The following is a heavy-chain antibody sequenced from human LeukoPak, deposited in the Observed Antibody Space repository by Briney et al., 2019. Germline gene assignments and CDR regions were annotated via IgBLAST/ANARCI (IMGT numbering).Heavy chain of an antibody. CDR1: GFTFSSYA. CDR2: ISGSGGST. V-gene: IGHV3-23*01. CDR3: AISGGYWAWAH. J-gene: IGHJ4*02. D-gene: IGHD1-26*01. Sequence: GGSLRLSCAASGFTFSSYAMSWVRQAPGKGLEWVPGISGSGGSTNYADSVKGRFTISRDNSKNTLYLQMNSLRAEDTAVYYCAISGGYWAWAHWGQGTLVTVSS.